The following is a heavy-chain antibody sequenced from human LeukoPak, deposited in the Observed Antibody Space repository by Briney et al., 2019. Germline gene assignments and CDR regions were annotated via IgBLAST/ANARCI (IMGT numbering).Heavy chain of an antibody. CDR3: AKEEGNTLGDY. CDR2: IRYDGSKK. CDR1: GFTFSSYG. J-gene: IGHJ4*02. V-gene: IGHV3-30*02. Sequence: GGSLRLSCETSGFTFSSYGIHWVRQAPGKGLEWVAFIRYDGSKKHYADSVKGRFIISRDNFKNILLLQMSSLNTEDTAVYYCAKEEGNTLGDYWGQGTQVTVSS. D-gene: IGHD7-27*01.